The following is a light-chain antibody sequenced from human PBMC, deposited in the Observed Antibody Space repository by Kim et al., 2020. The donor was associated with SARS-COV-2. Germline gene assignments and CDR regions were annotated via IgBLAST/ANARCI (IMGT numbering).Light chain of an antibody. CDR3: CSYAGTFTTWV. CDR2: DVS. CDR1: SSDVGGYKY. V-gene: IGLV2-11*01. J-gene: IGLJ2*01. Sequence: QSALTQPRSVSGSPGQSVTISCTGTSSDVGGYKYVSWYQQHPDKAPKLMIYDVSKRPSGVPDRFSGSKSGNTASLTISGLQAEDEADYYCCSYAGTFTTWVFGGGSQLTVL.